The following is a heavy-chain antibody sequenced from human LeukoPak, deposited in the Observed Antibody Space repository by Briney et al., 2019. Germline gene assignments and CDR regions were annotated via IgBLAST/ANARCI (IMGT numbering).Heavy chain of an antibody. J-gene: IGHJ4*02. V-gene: IGHV3-23*01. D-gene: IGHD6-13*01. CDR3: AKDTSEIAAAGIDY. CDR1: GFTFSSYA. Sequence: GGSLRLSCAASGFTFSSYAMSWVRQAPGKGLEWVSAISGSGGSTYCADSVKGRFTISRDNSKNTLYLQMNSLRAEDTAVYYCAKDTSEIAAAGIDYWGQGTLVTVSS. CDR2: ISGSGGST.